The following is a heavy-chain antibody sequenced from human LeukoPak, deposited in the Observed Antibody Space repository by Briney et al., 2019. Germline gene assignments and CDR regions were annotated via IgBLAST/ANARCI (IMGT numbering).Heavy chain of an antibody. J-gene: IGHJ4*02. Sequence: GGSLRLSCAASGFTFRSYAMSWVRQAPGKGLEWVSAIGGSGDNTYYADSVKGRFTISRDNSKNTLFLQMIRLRAEDTAVYYCAKNFGELSYKLAWGQGTLVTVSS. V-gene: IGHV3-23*01. CDR2: IGGSGDNT. CDR3: AKNFGELSYKLA. D-gene: IGHD3-10*01. CDR1: GFTFRSYA.